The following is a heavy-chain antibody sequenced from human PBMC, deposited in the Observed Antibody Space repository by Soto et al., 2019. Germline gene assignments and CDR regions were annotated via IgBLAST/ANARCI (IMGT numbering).Heavy chain of an antibody. CDR2: VYHSGST. J-gene: IGHJ3*02. D-gene: IGHD3-10*01. CDR1: GGSISSINYY. Sequence: SETLSLTCAVSGGSISSINYYWGWIRQPPGKGLEWIGSVYHSGSTYYNPSLKSRVTIFVDTPKNQFSLNLTSVIAADTAVYYCVIGVRGAINISPDVFDIWGHWTMVTVSS. V-gene: IGHV4-39*01. CDR3: VIGVRGAINISPDVFDI.